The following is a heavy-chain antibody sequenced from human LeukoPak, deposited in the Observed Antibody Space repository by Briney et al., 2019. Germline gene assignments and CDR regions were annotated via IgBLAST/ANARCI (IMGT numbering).Heavy chain of an antibody. CDR3: ARTTSGWYYFDY. Sequence: KTSETLSLTCTVSGGSISSFYWSWIRQPPGKGLEWIGYIFYSGTTNYNPSLKSRVTISVDTSKNQFSLKLSSLTAADTAVYYCARTTSGWYYFDYWGQGTLVTVSS. CDR2: IFYSGTT. CDR1: GGSISSFY. J-gene: IGHJ4*02. D-gene: IGHD6-19*01. V-gene: IGHV4-59*01.